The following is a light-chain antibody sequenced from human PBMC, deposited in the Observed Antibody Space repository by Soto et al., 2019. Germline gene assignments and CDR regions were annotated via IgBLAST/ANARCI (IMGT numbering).Light chain of an antibody. Sequence: QSALTQPASASGSPGQSITISCTGTSSDVGGYNYVSWYQQHPGKAPKLMIYEVRNRPSGVSNRFSGSKSGNTASLTISGLQAEDEADYYCSSYATSRTRPWVFGGGTKLTVL. CDR3: SSYATSRTRPWV. CDR2: EVR. J-gene: IGLJ3*02. CDR1: SSDVGGYNY. V-gene: IGLV2-14*01.